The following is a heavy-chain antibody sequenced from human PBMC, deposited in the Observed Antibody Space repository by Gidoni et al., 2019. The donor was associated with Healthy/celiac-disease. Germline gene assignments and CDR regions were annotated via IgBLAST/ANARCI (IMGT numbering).Heavy chain of an antibody. CDR3: AREYGINWYFDL. CDR1: GGSISSYY. D-gene: IGHD4-17*01. CDR2: IYYSGST. J-gene: IGHJ2*01. Sequence: QVQLPESGPGLVKPSETLSLTCTVSGGSISSYYWSWIRHPPGKGLEWIGYIYYSGSTNYNPSLKSRVTISVDTSKNQFSLKLSSVTAADTAVYYCAREYGINWYFDLWGRGTLVTVSS. V-gene: IGHV4-59*01.